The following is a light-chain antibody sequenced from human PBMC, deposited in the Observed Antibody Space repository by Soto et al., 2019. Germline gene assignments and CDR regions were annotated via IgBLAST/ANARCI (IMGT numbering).Light chain of an antibody. Sequence: EIVLTQSPGTLSLSPGERATLSCRASQSVSSSFLAWYQQKAGQAPRLRICGVSSRATGIPDRFSGSGSGTDFTLTISRLEPEDFAVYYCQQYGSSPWTFGQGTKVEMK. CDR3: QQYGSSPWT. J-gene: IGKJ1*01. CDR1: QSVSSSF. V-gene: IGKV3-20*01. CDR2: GVS.